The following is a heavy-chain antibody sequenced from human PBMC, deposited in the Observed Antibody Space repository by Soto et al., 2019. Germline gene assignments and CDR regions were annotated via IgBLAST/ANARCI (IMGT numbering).Heavy chain of an antibody. V-gene: IGHV4-39*01. D-gene: IGHD2-8*01. CDR2: IYYSGST. Sequence: PSETLSLTCTVSGGSVSSGSYYWSWIRQPPGKGLEWIGYIYYSGSTYYNPSLKSRVTISVDTSKNQFSLKLSSVTAADTAVYYCARIIVLMVYAMEGRWFDPWGQGTLVTVSS. J-gene: IGHJ5*02. CDR3: ARIIVLMVYAMEGRWFDP. CDR1: GGSVSSGSYY.